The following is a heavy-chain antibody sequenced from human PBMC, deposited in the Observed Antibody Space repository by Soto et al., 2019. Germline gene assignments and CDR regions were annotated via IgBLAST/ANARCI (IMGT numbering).Heavy chain of an antibody. CDR1: GYTFTTYG. D-gene: IGHD2-21*01. V-gene: IGHV1-18*01. CDR3: ARVYCGGDCFSGGDFDY. Sequence: QVQLVQSGTEVKKAGSAVKVSCKTSGYTFTTYGISWIRQAPGQGLEWIAWISVYYGDTNYAQNVQGRVTMTTDTLTTTAYLELRSLRSDDTAVYYCARVYCGGDCFSGGDFDYWGQGTLVTVS. CDR2: ISVYYGDT. J-gene: IGHJ4*02.